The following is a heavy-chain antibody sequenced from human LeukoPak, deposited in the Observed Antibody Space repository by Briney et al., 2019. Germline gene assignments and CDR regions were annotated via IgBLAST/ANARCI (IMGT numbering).Heavy chain of an antibody. Sequence: GGSLRLSCAASGFTFSSYAMSWVRQAPGKGLEWVSAISGSGGITYYADSVKGRFTISRDNSKNSLYPQMNSLRAEDTAVYYCAKVHRVGPTKSYDYWGQGTLVTVSS. CDR1: GFTFSSYA. CDR2: ISGSGGIT. CDR3: AKVHRVGPTKSYDY. D-gene: IGHD1-26*01. V-gene: IGHV3-23*01. J-gene: IGHJ4*02.